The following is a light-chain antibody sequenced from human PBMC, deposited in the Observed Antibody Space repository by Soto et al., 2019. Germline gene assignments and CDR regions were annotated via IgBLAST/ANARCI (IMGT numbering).Light chain of an antibody. Sequence: EIVLTQSPATLSLSPGERATLSCRASQSISSHLDWYQQKPGQAPRLLIYGASNRATGIPARFSGSGSGTDFTLTISSLEPEDFAVYYCQQRINWPLTFGGGTKVEIK. CDR1: QSISSH. V-gene: IGKV3-11*01. CDR3: QQRINWPLT. CDR2: GAS. J-gene: IGKJ4*01.